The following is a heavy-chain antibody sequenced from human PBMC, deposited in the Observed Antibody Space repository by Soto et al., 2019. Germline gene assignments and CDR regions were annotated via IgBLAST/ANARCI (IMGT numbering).Heavy chain of an antibody. CDR1: GYTFTIYY. V-gene: IGHV1-46*01. D-gene: IGHD3-10*01. J-gene: IGHJ6*02. CDR3: ARDRHNYYGSYYYGMDV. CDR2: INPSGGST. Sequence: ASVKVSCTASGYTFTIYYMHWVRQAPGQGLEWMGIINPSGGSTSYAQKFQGRVTMTRDTSTSTVYMELSSLRSEDTAVYYCARDRHNYYGSYYYGMDVWGQGTTVTVSS.